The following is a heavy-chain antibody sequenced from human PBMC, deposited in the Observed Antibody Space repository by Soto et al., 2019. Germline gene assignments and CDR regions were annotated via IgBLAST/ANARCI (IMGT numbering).Heavy chain of an antibody. Sequence: QMQLVQSGPEVKKPGTSVRVSCKASGFNFLSFAVQWVRQTRGQRLEWIGSVVVGSGNTDYAPKFQERVTIARDMSTNTAYMELSSLTSEDTAVYYWAATDFPNPGGGPWGQGTLVTVSS. V-gene: IGHV1-58*01. CDR1: GFNFLSFA. CDR3: AATDFPNPGGGP. CDR2: VVVGSGNT. D-gene: IGHD3-16*01. J-gene: IGHJ5*02.